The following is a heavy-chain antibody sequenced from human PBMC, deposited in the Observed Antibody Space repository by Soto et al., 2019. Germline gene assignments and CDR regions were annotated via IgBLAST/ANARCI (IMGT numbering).Heavy chain of an antibody. D-gene: IGHD3-16*02. CDR2: ISSSGSTI. V-gene: IGHV3-11*01. Sequence: PGGSLRLSCAASGFTFSDYYMSWIRQAPGKGLEWVSYISSSGSTIYYADSVKGRFTISRDNAKNSLYLQMNSLRAEDTAVYYCTRVGGELSADPLRHLDYWGQGTLVTVSS. CDR1: GFTFSDYY. J-gene: IGHJ4*02. CDR3: TRVGGELSADPLRHLDY.